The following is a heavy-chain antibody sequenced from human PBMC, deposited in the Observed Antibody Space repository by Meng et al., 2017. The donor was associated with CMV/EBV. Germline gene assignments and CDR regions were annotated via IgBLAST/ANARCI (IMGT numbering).Heavy chain of an antibody. D-gene: IGHD4-17*01. V-gene: IGHV3-21*01. CDR3: ARDSGQEDYAGGVGMDV. CDR1: GFTFSSYS. J-gene: IGHJ6*02. CDR2: ISSSSSYI. Sequence: GGSLRLSCAASGFTFSSYSMNWVRQAPGKGLEWVSSISSSSSYIYYADSVKGRFTISRDNAKNSLYLQMNSLRAEDTAVYCCARDSGQEDYAGGVGMDVWGQGTTVTVSS.